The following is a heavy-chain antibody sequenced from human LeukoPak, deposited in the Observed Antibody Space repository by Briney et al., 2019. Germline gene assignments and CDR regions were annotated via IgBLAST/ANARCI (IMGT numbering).Heavy chain of an antibody. D-gene: IGHD3-9*01. Sequence: PGGSLRLSCAASGFTFSSYWMSWVRQAPGKGVEWVANIKLDGSEKYYVDSVKGRFTFSRDNATNSLYLQMNSLRVEDTAVYYCARNRDWSFDYWGQGSLVTVSS. J-gene: IGHJ4*02. CDR3: ARNRDWSFDY. CDR1: GFTFSSYW. V-gene: IGHV3-7*02. CDR2: IKLDGSEK.